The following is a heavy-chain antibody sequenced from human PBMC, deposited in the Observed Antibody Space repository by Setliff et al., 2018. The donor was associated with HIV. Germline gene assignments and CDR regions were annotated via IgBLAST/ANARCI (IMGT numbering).Heavy chain of an antibody. CDR2: LIPIFGTP. J-gene: IGHJ3*02. Sequence: GASVKVSCKASGGTFSRYAISWVRQAPGQGLEWMGGLIPIFGTPNYAQKFQGRVTITADESTSTAYMELSSLRSEDTAVYFCSRGLVRKWRQQLGNDAFDIWGQGTMVTVSS. D-gene: IGHD6-13*01. V-gene: IGHV1-69*13. CDR3: SRGLVRKWRQQLGNDAFDI. CDR1: GGTFSRYA.